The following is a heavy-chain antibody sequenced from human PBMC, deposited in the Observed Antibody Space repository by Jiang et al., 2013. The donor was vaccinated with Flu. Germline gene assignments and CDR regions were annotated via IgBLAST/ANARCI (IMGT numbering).Heavy chain of an antibody. V-gene: IGHV1-69-2*01. D-gene: IGHD6-6*01. CDR2: VDPEDGET. J-gene: IGHJ6*03. CDR1: GYTFTDYY. Sequence: TVKISCKVSGYTFTDYYMHWVQQAPGKGLEWMGLVDPEDGETIYAEKFQGRVTITADTSTDTAYMELSSLRSEDTAVYYCATQRGSSSSDYYYYYYYMDVWGKGTTVTVSS. CDR3: ATQRGSSSSDYYYYYYYMDV.